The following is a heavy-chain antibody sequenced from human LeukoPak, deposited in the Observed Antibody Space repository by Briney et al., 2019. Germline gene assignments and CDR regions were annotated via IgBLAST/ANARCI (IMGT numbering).Heavy chain of an antibody. CDR1: GGSISSGGYY. Sequence: SETLSLTCAVSGGSISSGGYYWSWIRQHPGKGLEWIGYIYYSGSTYYNPSLKSRVTISVDTSKNQFSLKLSSVTAADTAVYYCAREKGYCSGGSCYGSWFDPWGQGTLVTVSS. J-gene: IGHJ5*02. CDR2: IYYSGST. CDR3: AREKGYCSGGSCYGSWFDP. D-gene: IGHD2-15*01. V-gene: IGHV4-31*11.